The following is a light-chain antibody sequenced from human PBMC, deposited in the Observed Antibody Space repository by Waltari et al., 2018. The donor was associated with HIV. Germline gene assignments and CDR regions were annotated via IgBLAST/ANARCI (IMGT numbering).Light chain of an antibody. J-gene: IGKJ5*01. CDR3: QQRSNWPPIT. CDR1: QSVSSY. V-gene: IGKV3-11*01. Sequence: IVLTQSPATLSLSPGERATLSCRASQSVSSYLAWYQQKPGQAPRLLIYDASNRATVIPAMFSGSGSGTDFTLTISSLEPEDFAVYHCQQRSNWPPITFGQGTRLEIK. CDR2: DAS.